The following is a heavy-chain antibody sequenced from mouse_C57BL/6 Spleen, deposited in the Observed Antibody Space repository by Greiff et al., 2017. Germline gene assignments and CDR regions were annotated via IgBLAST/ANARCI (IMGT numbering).Heavy chain of an antibody. Sequence: VKLQQSGPELVKPGASVKISCKASGYAFSSSWMNWVKQRPGKGLEWIGRIYPGDGDTNYNGKFKGKATLTADKSSSTAYMQLSSLTSEDSAVYFCARGSYYSNYGYFDVWGTGTTVTVSS. D-gene: IGHD2-5*01. V-gene: IGHV1-82*01. CDR2: IYPGDGDT. CDR1: GYAFSSSW. J-gene: IGHJ1*03. CDR3: ARGSYYSNYGYFDV.